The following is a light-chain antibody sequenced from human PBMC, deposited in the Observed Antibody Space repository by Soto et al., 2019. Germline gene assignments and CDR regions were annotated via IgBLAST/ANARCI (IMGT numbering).Light chain of an antibody. V-gene: IGKV1-39*01. CDR3: QQSYSTPYT. CDR1: QSISSY. CDR2: AAS. Sequence: DIQMTQSPSSLSASVGDRVTITCRASQSISSYLNWYQQKPGKAPKLLIYAASSLQSGVQSRFRGSGSGTDVTLSSSSLQPEDFATYYCQQSYSTPYTFGQGTKLEIK. J-gene: IGKJ2*01.